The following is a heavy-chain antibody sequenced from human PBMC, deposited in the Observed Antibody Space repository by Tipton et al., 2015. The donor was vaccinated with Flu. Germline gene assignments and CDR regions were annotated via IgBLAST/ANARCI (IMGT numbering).Heavy chain of an antibody. V-gene: IGHV4-38-2*01. CDR1: GDSIGSDYY. CDR3: ARRDYSNYVSDPKSWFDP. J-gene: IGHJ5*02. CDR2: VSRTGST. Sequence: LSLTCSLSGDSIGSDYYWAWIRQFPGKGLEWIGTVSRTGSTIYNPSLKSRVTISIDTSKNQFSLNMRSVTAADMAVYYSARRDYSNYVSDPKSWFDPWGQGSLVAVSS. D-gene: IGHD4-11*01.